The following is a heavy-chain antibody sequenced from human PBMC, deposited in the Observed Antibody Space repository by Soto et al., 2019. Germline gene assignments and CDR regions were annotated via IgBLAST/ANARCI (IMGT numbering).Heavy chain of an antibody. Sequence: QVQLVQSGAEMQKPGSSVKVSCKVSGDSFSSSAISWVRRAPGEGLEWVGGIIPIFETANYAQNFQGRVTITAVESTTTAYLEVTRLRPQDTAVFYCAASDSSSWQHDYWGQGTLITVSS. CDR3: AASDSSSWQHDY. CDR1: GDSFSSSA. CDR2: IIPIFETA. D-gene: IGHD6-13*01. J-gene: IGHJ4*02. V-gene: IGHV1-69*01.